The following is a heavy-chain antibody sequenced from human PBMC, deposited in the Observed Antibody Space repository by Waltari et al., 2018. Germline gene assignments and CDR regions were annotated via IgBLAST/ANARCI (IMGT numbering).Heavy chain of an antibody. Sequence: EVQLVESGGGLVQPGGSLRLSCAASGFTFSSYEMHWVRQAPGKGLEWVSSISSRCSTIYYADSVKGRFTISRDNAKNSLYLQMNSLRAEDTAVYYCARGTYDFWSGSHPFDYWGQGTLVTVSS. CDR3: ARGTYDFWSGSHPFDY. CDR1: GFTFSSYE. D-gene: IGHD3-3*01. V-gene: IGHV3-48*03. CDR2: ISSRCSTI. J-gene: IGHJ4*02.